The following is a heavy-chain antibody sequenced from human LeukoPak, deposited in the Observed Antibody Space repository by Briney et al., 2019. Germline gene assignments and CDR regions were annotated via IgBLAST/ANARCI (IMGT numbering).Heavy chain of an antibody. CDR2: INPNSGGT. V-gene: IGHV1-2*02. J-gene: IGHJ5*02. D-gene: IGHD1-20*01. CDR1: GYTFTCYY. CDR3: ARVVTGTTGNWFDP. Sequence: ASVKVSCKASGYTFTCYYMHWVRQAPGQGLEWMGWINPNSGGTNYAQKFQGRVTMTRDTSISTAYMELSRLRSDDTAVYYCARVVTGTTGNWFDPWSQGTLVTVSS.